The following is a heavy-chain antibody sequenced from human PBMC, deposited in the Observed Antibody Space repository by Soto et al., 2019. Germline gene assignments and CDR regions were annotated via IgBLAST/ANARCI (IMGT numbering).Heavy chain of an antibody. Sequence: SVKVSCKASGGTFSSYAISWVRQAPGQGLEWMGGIIPIFGTANYAQKFQGRVTITADESTSTAYMELSSLRSEDTAVYYCARDPAFNVFGMDVWGQGTTVTVSS. CDR2: IIPIFGTA. CDR1: GGTFSSYA. J-gene: IGHJ6*02. CDR3: ARDPAFNVFGMDV. V-gene: IGHV1-69*13. D-gene: IGHD3-16*01.